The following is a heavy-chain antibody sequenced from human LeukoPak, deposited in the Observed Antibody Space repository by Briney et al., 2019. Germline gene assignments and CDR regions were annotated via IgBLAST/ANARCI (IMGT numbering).Heavy chain of an antibody. Sequence: GGSLRLSCAASGFTFSNAWMSWVRQAPGKGLEWVGRIKSKTDGGTTDYAAPVKGRFTISRDDSKNTLYLQMNSLKTEDTAVYYCTSEKRYGKFDYWSQGTLVTVSS. D-gene: IGHD1-1*01. CDR1: GFTFSNAW. J-gene: IGHJ4*02. CDR3: TSEKRYGKFDY. V-gene: IGHV3-15*01. CDR2: IKSKTDGGTT.